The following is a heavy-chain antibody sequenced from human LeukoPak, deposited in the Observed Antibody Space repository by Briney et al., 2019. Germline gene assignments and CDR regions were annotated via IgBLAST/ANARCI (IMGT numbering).Heavy chain of an antibody. CDR2: IYYSGST. V-gene: IGHV4-59*01. J-gene: IGHJ1*01. CDR1: GGSISSYY. Sequence: SETLSLTCTASGGSISSYYWSWIRQPPGKGLEWIGYIYYSGSTNYNPSLKSRVIISVDTSKNQFSLKLSPVTAADTAVYYCARGGMIVALQHWGQGTLVTVSS. D-gene: IGHD3-22*01. CDR3: ARGGMIVALQH.